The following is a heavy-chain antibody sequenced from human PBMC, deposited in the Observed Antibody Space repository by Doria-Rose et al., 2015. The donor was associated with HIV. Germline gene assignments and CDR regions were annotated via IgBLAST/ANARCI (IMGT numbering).Heavy chain of an antibody. CDR3: ARNLLEYYYDSSGFDF. Sequence: VQLVQSGGGLVQPGGSLRLSCAASGFTFSSYWMSWVRQAPGKGLEWVANIKQDGSEEYYVDSVRGRFTISRDNAKNSLNLQMNSLRAEDTAVYYCARNLLEYYYDSSGFDFWGQGTQVTVSS. CDR2: IKQDGSEE. CDR1: GFTFSSYW. D-gene: IGHD3-22*01. V-gene: IGHV3-7*01. J-gene: IGHJ4*02.